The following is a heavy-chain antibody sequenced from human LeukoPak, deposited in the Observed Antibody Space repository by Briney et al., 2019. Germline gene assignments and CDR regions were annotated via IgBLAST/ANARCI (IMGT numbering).Heavy chain of an antibody. V-gene: IGHV1-18*01. CDR2: ISGSNGNT. CDR3: ARGYCSGGNCYLPYFGYDY. CDR1: GYTFTSNY. D-gene: IGHD2-15*01. J-gene: IGHJ4*02. Sequence: ASVKVSCKASGYTFTSNYMHWVRQAPGQGLEWMGWISGSNGNTNYAQKLQGRVTMTTDTSTGTAYMELRSLRSDDTAVYYCARGYCSGGNCYLPYFGYDYWGQGTLVTVSS.